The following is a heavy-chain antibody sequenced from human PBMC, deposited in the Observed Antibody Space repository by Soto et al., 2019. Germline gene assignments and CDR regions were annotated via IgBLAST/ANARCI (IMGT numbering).Heavy chain of an antibody. CDR2: INHSGST. CDR1: GGPFSGYY. Sequence: SETLSLTCAVYGGPFSGYYWSWIRQPPGKGLEWIGEINHSGSTNYNPSLKSRVTISVDTSKNQFSLKLSSVTAADTAVYYCARGRIPAAMRYNWFDPWGQGTLVTVSS. V-gene: IGHV4-34*01. CDR3: ARGRIPAAMRYNWFDP. D-gene: IGHD2-2*01. J-gene: IGHJ5*02.